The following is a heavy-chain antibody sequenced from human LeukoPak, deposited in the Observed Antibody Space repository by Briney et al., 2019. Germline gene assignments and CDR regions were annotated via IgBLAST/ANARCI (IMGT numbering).Heavy chain of an antibody. V-gene: IGHV3-11*01. CDR1: GFTLSAYY. CDR3: ARDQWELRQSTFDI. Sequence: GRSLRLSCAASGFTLSAYYMSWIRQAPGQGLEWVSYVSSGGSTIHYADSVKGRFTISRDNAKNSLYLEMNSLRVEDTAVYYCARDQWELRQSTFDIWGQGTMVTVSS. J-gene: IGHJ3*02. D-gene: IGHD1-26*01. CDR2: VSSGGSTI.